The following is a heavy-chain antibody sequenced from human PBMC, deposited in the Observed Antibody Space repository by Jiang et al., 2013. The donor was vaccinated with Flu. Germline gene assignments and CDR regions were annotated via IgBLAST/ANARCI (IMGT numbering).Heavy chain of an antibody. Sequence: WVSTSGTAGDSFYPDSVKGRFTISRENAKNSFYLQMNSLRAGDTAVYYCARAGAVAGVFARHWYFDLWGRGTLVTVSS. D-gene: IGHD6-19*01. CDR2: SGTAGDS. V-gene: IGHV3-13*01. J-gene: IGHJ2*01. CDR3: ARAGAVAGVFARHWYFDL.